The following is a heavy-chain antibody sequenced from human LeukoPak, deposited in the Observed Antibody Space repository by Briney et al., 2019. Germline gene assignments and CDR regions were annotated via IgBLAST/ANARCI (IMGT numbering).Heavy chain of an antibody. CDR1: GGTFSSYA. Sequence: GASVTVSCKASGGTFSSYAISWVRQAPGQGLEWMGGIIPIFGTANYAQKFQGRVTITADESTSTAYMELSSLRSEDTAVYYCATALGQLWLGYYGMDVWGQGTTVTVSS. J-gene: IGHJ6*02. D-gene: IGHD5-18*01. V-gene: IGHV1-69*13. CDR2: IIPIFGTA. CDR3: ATALGQLWLGYYGMDV.